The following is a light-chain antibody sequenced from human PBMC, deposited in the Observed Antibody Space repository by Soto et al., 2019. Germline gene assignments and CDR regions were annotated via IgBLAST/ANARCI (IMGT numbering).Light chain of an antibody. CDR2: GGS. CDR3: QHYGTTFTWT. CDR1: QSVSSN. Sequence: EIVLTQSPATLSVSPGERATLSCRASQSVSSNVAWYQQKPGQAPRLLIYGGSTRATGIPDRFSGSGSGTDFTLTISRLEPEDFAVYYCQHYGTTFTWTFGQGTKVDIK. V-gene: IGKV3-20*01. J-gene: IGKJ1*01.